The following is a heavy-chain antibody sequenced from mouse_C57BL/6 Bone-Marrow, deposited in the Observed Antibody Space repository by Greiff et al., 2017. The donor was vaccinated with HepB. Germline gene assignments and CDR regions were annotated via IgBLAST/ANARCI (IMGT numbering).Heavy chain of an antibody. CDR2: IDPSDSYT. CDR3: ARERGYYGYDDGSWFAY. D-gene: IGHD2-2*01. V-gene: IGHV1-59*01. Sequence: QVQLQQSGAELVRPGTSVKLSCKASGYTFTSYWMHWVKQRPGQGLEWIGVIDPSDSYTNYNQKFKGKATLTVDTSSSTAYMQLSSLTSEDSAVYYCARERGYYGYDDGSWFAYWGQGTLVTVSA. J-gene: IGHJ3*01. CDR1: GYTFTSYW.